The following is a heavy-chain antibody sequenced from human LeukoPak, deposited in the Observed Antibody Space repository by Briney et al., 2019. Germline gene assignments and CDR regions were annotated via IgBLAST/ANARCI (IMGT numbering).Heavy chain of an antibody. D-gene: IGHD3-22*01. Sequence: GSVKVSCKASGYTFTSYYMHWVRQAPGQGLEWMGIINPSGGSTSYAQKFQGRVTITADESTSTAYLELSSLRSEDTAVYYCATSLPYGYYDSGGSNWFDPWGQGTLVTVSS. CDR3: ATSLPYGYYDSGGSNWFDP. CDR2: INPSGGST. CDR1: GYTFTSYY. J-gene: IGHJ5*02. V-gene: IGHV1-46*01.